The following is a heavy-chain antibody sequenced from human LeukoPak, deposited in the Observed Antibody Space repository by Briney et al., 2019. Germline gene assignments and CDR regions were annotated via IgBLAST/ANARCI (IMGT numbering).Heavy chain of an antibody. J-gene: IGHJ3*02. CDR2: IYHSGST. CDR3: ARGKGLGKQLWLRANDAFDI. V-gene: IGHV4-38-2*02. D-gene: IGHD5-18*01. CDR1: GYSISSGYY. Sequence: SETLSLTCTVSGYSISSGYYWGWIRQPPGKGLEWIGSIYHSGSTYYNPSLKSRVTISVDTSKNQFSLKLSSVTAADTAVYYCARGKGLGKQLWLRANDAFDIWGQGTMVTVSS.